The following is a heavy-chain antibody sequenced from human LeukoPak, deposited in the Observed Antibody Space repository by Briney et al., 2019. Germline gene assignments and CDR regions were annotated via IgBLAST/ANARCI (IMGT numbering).Heavy chain of an antibody. CDR1: GYTFTSYG. CDR2: ISAYNGNT. V-gene: IGHV1-18*04. Sequence: ASVKVSCKASGYTFTSYGISWVRQAPGQGLEWMGWISAYNGNTNYAQKLQGRVTMTADTSTSTAYMELRSLRSEDTAVYYCALRPVHYYGSGSYWGFDPWGQGTLVTVSS. D-gene: IGHD3-10*01. J-gene: IGHJ5*02. CDR3: ALRPVHYYGSGSYWGFDP.